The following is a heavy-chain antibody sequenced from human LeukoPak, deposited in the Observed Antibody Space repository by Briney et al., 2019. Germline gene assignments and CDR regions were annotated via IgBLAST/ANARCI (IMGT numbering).Heavy chain of an antibody. V-gene: IGHV3-23*01. J-gene: IGHJ4*02. Sequence: PGGSLRLSCAASGFTFSSYAMSWVRQAPGKGLEWVSAISGSGGSTYYADSVKGRFTISRDNSKNTLYLQMNSLRAEDTAVYYCVTPGGVGATWFTTPKSYYFDYWGQGTLVTVSS. CDR2: ISGSGGST. CDR3: VTPGGVGATWFTTPKSYYFDY. D-gene: IGHD1-26*01. CDR1: GFTFSSYA.